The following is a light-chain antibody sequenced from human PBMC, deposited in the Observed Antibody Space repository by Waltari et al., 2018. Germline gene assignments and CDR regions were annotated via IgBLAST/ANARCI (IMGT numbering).Light chain of an antibody. V-gene: IGLV2-8*01. Sequence: QSALTQPPSASGSPGQSVTITCRGTSSDVGGYNYVSWYQQHPGKVPKLMIFEVSKRPSGVPDRFSVSKAGNTASRTVSGLQAEDEADYYCSSFAGGGNPVLFGGGTRLTVL. CDR2: EVS. CDR3: SSFAGGGNPVL. CDR1: SSDVGGYNY. J-gene: IGLJ2*01.